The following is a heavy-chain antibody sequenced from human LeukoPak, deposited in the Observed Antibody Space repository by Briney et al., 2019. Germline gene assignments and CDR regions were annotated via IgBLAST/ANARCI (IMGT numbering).Heavy chain of an antibody. V-gene: IGHV4-39*01. D-gene: IGHD3-22*01. J-gene: IGHJ4*02. Sequence: SETLSLTCAVSGGSISSANYYWGWIRQPPGKGLEWIGSIYYSGSTYYNSSLKSRVTISVDTSKNQFSLKMSSVTAADTAVYYCASLYYFDRSRGWNYWGQGTLVTVSS. CDR3: ASLYYFDRSRGWNY. CDR2: IYYSGST. CDR1: GGSISSANYY.